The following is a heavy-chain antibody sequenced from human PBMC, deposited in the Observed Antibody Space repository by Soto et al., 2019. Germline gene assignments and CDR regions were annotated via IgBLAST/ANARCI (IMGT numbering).Heavy chain of an antibody. CDR1: GFTFSQYA. V-gene: IGHV3-30*04. CDR3: ARERSWRLRLGELSS. D-gene: IGHD3-16*02. J-gene: IGHJ5*02. CDR2: ISFDTRNR. Sequence: GGSLRLSCAASGFTFSQYAMYWVRQAPGKGLEWVSVISFDTRNRYYADSVKGRFTVSRDNSQDTLYLQMSSLRPEDSAVYYCARERSWRLRLGELSSWGQGTLVTVSS.